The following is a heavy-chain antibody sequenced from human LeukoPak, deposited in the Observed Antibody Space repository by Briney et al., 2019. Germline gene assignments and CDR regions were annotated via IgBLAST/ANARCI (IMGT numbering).Heavy chain of an antibody. D-gene: IGHD3-16*02. V-gene: IGHV1-69*04. CDR3: AGYGRNGSTAAGVFGY. CDR1: GGTFSSYA. CDR2: IIPILGIA. Sequence: GSSVKVSCKASGGTFSSYAISWVRQAPGQGLEWMGRIIPILGIANYAQKFQGRVTITADKSTSTAYMELSSLRSEDTAVYYCAGYGRNGSTAAGVFGYWGQGTLVTVSS. J-gene: IGHJ4*02.